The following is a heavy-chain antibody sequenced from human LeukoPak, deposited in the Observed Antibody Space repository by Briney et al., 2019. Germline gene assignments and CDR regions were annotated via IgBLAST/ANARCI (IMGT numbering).Heavy chain of an antibody. Sequence: ASVKVSCKASGYTFTGYYMHWVRQAPGQGLEWMGWINPNSGGTNYAQRFQGSVTMTRDTSSSTAYMEPGRLRSDDTPVYYCERGGDNRSWSVYWGQGTLVTVSS. D-gene: IGHD6-13*01. V-gene: IGHV1-2*02. J-gene: IGHJ4*02. CDR2: INPNSGGT. CDR1: GYTFTGYY. CDR3: ERGGDNRSWSVY.